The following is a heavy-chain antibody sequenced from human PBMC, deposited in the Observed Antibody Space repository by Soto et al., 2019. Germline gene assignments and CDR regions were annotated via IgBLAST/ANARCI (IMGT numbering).Heavy chain of an antibody. CDR1: GGSIISYY. J-gene: IGHJ4*02. V-gene: IGHV4-59*08. Sequence: QVQLQESGPGLVKPSETLSLTCTVSGGSIISYYWSWIRQPPGKGLEWIGYIYYIGSTNYNPSLKSRVTISVETSKNQLTRKLSSVTAADNDVYYCARRGGSYWGETVDYWGQGTLVTVST. CDR2: IYYIGST. CDR3: ARRGGSYWGETVDY. D-gene: IGHD1-26*01.